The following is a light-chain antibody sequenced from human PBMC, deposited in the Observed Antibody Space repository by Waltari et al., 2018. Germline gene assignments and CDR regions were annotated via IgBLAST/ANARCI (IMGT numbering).Light chain of an antibody. CDR2: TAS. Sequence: DIQMTQSPSSLSASVGDRVTITCRASQTISTYLNWYQQKPGKAPKPLIYTASSLQSGVPSRFSGSRSGTDFTLTISSLQPEDFATYYCQQSYSTPPYTFGQGTKLEI. J-gene: IGKJ2*01. CDR1: QTISTY. V-gene: IGKV1-39*01. CDR3: QQSYSTPPYT.